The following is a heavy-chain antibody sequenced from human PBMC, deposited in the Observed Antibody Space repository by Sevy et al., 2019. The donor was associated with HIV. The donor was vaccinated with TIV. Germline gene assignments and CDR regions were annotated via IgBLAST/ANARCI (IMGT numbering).Heavy chain of an antibody. J-gene: IGHJ6*03. CDR3: ARVSGYSGYDSQTYYYYYMDV. V-gene: IGHV4-4*02. Sequence: SETLSLTCAVSGGSISSSNWWSWVRQPPGKGLEWIGEIYRSGSTNYNPSLKSRVTISVDKSKNQFSLKLSSVTAADTAVYYCARVSGYSGYDSQTYYYYYMDVWGKGTTVTVSS. CDR1: GGSISSSNW. CDR2: IYRSGST. D-gene: IGHD5-12*01.